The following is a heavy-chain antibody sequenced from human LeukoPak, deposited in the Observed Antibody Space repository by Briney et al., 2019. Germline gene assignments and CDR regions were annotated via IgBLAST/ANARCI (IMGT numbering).Heavy chain of an antibody. CDR1: GFTFDDYA. V-gene: IGHV3-20*04. CDR2: INWNGGST. J-gene: IGHJ4*02. CDR3: ARGGVQDPLDY. D-gene: IGHD3-16*01. Sequence: GRSLRLSCAASGFTFDDYAMHWVRQAPGKGLEWVSGINWNGGSTGYADSVKGRFTISRDNAKNSLYLQMNSLRAEDTALYYCARGGVQDPLDYWGQGTLVTVSS.